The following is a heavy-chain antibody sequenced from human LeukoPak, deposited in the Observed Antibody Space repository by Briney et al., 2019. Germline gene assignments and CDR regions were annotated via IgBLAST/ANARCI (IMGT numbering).Heavy chain of an antibody. J-gene: IGHJ6*03. Sequence: RPSETLSLTCAVYGGSFSGYYWSWIRQPPGKGLEWIGSIYHSGSTHYNPSLRSPVTISVDMSKNQFSLKLSSVTAADTAVYYCARGRPLGAPQYYYYMDVWGKGTTVTVSS. D-gene: IGHD6-6*01. CDR2: IYHSGST. CDR1: GGSFSGYY. CDR3: ARGRPLGAPQYYYYMDV. V-gene: IGHV4-34*01.